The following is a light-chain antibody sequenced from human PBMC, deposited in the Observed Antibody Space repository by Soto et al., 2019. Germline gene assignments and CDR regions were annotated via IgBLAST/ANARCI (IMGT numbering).Light chain of an antibody. V-gene: IGLV7-43*01. CDR3: LLYYGGVWV. Sequence: QTVVTQEPSLTVSPGGTVTLTCASSTGAVTSGYYPNWFQQKPGQAPRALIYGTSNKHSWTPARFSGSLLGDKAALTLSGVQPEDEAEYYCLLYYGGVWVFGGGTKVTVL. CDR2: GTS. CDR1: TGAVTSGYY. J-gene: IGLJ3*02.